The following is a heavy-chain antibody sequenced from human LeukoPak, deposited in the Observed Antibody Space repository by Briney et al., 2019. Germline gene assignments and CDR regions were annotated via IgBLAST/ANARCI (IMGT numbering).Heavy chain of an antibody. J-gene: IGHJ4*02. CDR2: ISSSGSTI. Sequence: PGGSLRLSCAASGFTFSSYEMNWVRQAPGKGLEWVSYISSSGSTIYYADSVKGRFTISRDNSKNTLYLQMNSLRAEDTAVYYCANRGPYYFDYWGRGTLVTVSS. CDR3: ANRGPYYFDY. CDR1: GFTFSSYE. D-gene: IGHD3-10*01. V-gene: IGHV3-48*03.